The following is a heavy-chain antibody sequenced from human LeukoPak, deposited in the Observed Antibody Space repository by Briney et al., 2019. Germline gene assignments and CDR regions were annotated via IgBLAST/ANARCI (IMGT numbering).Heavy chain of an antibody. CDR2: ISSDGGST. V-gene: IGHV3-64*01. CDR1: GFTFSSYA. Sequence: PGGSLRLSCADSGFTFSSYAMHWVRQAPGKGLEYVSAISSDGGSTYYANSVKGRFTISRDNSKNTLYLQMGSLRAEDMAVYYCAKSQYNYGYSLDYWGQGTLVTVSS. J-gene: IGHJ4*02. CDR3: AKSQYNYGYSLDY. D-gene: IGHD5-18*01.